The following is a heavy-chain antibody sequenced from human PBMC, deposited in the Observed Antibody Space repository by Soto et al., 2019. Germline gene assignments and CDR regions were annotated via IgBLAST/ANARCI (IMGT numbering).Heavy chain of an antibody. CDR2: IIPIFGTA. V-gene: IGHV1-69*13. CDR3: ARTAYSGSYYL. CDR1: VGTFSSYA. J-gene: IGHJ5*02. Sequence: ASVKVTCTDSVGTFSSYAIMWVRQAPGQGLEWVGGIIPIFGTANYAQKFQGRVTITADESTSTAYMELSSLRSEDTAVYYCARTAYSGSYYLWGQGTLVTVSS. D-gene: IGHD3-10*01.